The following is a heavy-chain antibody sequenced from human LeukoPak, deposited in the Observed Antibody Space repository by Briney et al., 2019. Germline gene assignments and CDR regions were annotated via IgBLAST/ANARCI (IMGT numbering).Heavy chain of an antibody. CDR1: GFTFSDYY. CDR2: ISSSSSYT. J-gene: IGHJ6*04. Sequence: PGESLRLSCAASGFTFSDYYMSWIRQAPGKGLEWVSYISSSSSYTNYADSVKGRFTISRDNAKNSLYLQMNSLRAEDTAVYYCARVGYCSSTSCYERDYYYYGMDVWGKGTTVTVSS. CDR3: ARVGYCSSTSCYERDYYYYGMDV. D-gene: IGHD2-2*01. V-gene: IGHV3-11*06.